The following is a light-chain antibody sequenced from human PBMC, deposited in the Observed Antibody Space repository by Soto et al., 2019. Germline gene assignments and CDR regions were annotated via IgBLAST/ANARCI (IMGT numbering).Light chain of an antibody. CDR2: EVS. CDR3: SSYAGNNNLV. Sequence: QSVLTQPPSASESPGQSVTISCTGTSSDVGRYNYVSWYQQHPGKAPKLMIYEVSKRPSGVPDRFSGSKSGNTASLTVSGLQAEDEADYYCSSYAGNNNLVFGGGTKLTVL. J-gene: IGLJ2*01. CDR1: SSDVGRYNY. V-gene: IGLV2-8*01.